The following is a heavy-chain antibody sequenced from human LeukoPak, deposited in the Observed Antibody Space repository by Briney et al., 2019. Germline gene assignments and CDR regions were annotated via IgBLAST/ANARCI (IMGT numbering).Heavy chain of an antibody. V-gene: IGHV3-48*03. CDR2: ISSSGSTI. D-gene: IGHD5-12*01. CDR3: ARAFERGYSDY. Sequence: GGSLRLSCAASGFTFSSYEMNWARQAPGKGLEWVSYISSSGSTIYYADSVKGRFTISRDNAKNSLYLQMNSLRAEDTAVYYCARAFERGYSDYWGQGTLVTVSS. CDR1: GFTFSSYE. J-gene: IGHJ4*02.